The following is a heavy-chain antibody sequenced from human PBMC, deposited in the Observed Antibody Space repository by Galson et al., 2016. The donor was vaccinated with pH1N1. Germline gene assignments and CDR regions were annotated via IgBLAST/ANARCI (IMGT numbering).Heavy chain of an antibody. CDR1: GFSLSTSGMC. CDR3: ARMYYGDYVNYFDP. Sequence: PALVKPPQTLTLTCTFSGFSLSTSGMCVSWIRQPPGRALEWLALIDWDDDKYYSTSLKTRLTISKDTSKNQVVLTMTNMDPVDTATYYCARMYYGDYVNYFDPWGQGTLVTVSS. J-gene: IGHJ5*02. CDR2: IDWDDDK. D-gene: IGHD4-17*01. V-gene: IGHV2-70*01.